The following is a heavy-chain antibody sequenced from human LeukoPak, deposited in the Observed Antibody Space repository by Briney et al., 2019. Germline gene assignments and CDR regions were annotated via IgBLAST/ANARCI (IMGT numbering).Heavy chain of an antibody. Sequence: ASVKVSCKASGCTFTSYAMHWVRQAPGQRLEWMGWINAGNGNTKYSQKFQGRVTITRDTSASTAYMELSSLRSEDTAVYYCARAGWWQLAYFDYWGQGTLVTVSS. CDR1: GCTFTSYA. D-gene: IGHD2-15*01. CDR3: ARAGWWQLAYFDY. CDR2: INAGNGNT. J-gene: IGHJ4*02. V-gene: IGHV1-3*01.